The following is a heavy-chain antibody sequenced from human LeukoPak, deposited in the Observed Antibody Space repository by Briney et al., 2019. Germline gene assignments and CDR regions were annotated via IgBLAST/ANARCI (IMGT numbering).Heavy chain of an antibody. D-gene: IGHD4-11*01. CDR1: GGSISSSSYY. Sequence: SETLSLTCTVSGGSISSSSYYWGWIRQPPGKGLEWIGSIYYSGSTYYNPSLRSRVTISVDTSKNQFSLKLSSVTAADTAVYYCARLQITTTGLRLNNWFDPWGQGTLVTVSS. V-gene: IGHV4-39*01. J-gene: IGHJ5*02. CDR2: IYYSGST. CDR3: ARLQITTTGLRLNNWFDP.